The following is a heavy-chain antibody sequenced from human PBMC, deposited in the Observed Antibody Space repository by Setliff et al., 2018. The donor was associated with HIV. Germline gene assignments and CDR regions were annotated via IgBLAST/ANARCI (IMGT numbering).Heavy chain of an antibody. CDR1: GDSISSGRYY. Sequence: KSSETLSLTCTVSGDSISSGRYYWSWIRQPAGKGLEWIGHIYTSGKTHYSPPLKSRITIPADTSKNQLSLNLSSVTAADTAVYYCARAAYSGTYLWEPATDLWGRGTLVTVSS. CDR3: ARAAYSGTYLWEPATDL. CDR2: IYTSGKT. D-gene: IGHD1-26*01. V-gene: IGHV4-61*09. J-gene: IGHJ2*01.